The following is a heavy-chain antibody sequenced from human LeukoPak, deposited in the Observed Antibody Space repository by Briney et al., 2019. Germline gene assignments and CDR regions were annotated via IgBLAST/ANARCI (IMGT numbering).Heavy chain of an antibody. CDR1: GFTFSSYS. J-gene: IGHJ4*02. Sequence: PGGSLRLSCAASGFTFSSYSMNWVRQAPGKGLEWVSSISSSSSYIYYADSVKGRFTISRDNAKNSLYLQMNSLRAEDTAVYYCARGSSGWQYYFDYWGQGTLVTVSS. D-gene: IGHD6-19*01. CDR2: ISSSSSYI. CDR3: ARGSSGWQYYFDY. V-gene: IGHV3-21*01.